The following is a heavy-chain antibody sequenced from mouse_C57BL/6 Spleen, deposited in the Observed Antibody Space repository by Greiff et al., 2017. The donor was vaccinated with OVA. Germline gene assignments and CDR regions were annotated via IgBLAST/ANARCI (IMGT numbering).Heavy chain of an antibody. Sequence: QVQLKESGAELAKPGASVKLSCKASGYTFTSYWMHWVKQRPGQGLEWIGYINPSSGYTKYNQKFKDKATLTADKSTSTAYMQLSSLTYEDSAVYYCARAAYDDHPYWYFDVWGTGTTVTVSS. J-gene: IGHJ1*03. CDR2: INPSSGYT. CDR1: GYTFTSYW. V-gene: IGHV1-7*01. D-gene: IGHD2-10*01. CDR3: ARAAYDDHPYWYFDV.